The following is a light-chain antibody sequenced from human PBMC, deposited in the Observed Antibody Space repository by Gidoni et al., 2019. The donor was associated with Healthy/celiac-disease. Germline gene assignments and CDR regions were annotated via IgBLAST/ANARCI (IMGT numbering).Light chain of an antibody. J-gene: IGKJ2*01. CDR1: QDISNY. CDR2: DAS. Sequence: DIQMTQSPSSLSASVGDRVTITCQASQDISNYLNWYQQKPGKAPKLLIYDASNLETGVPSRFSGSGSGTDFTFTIRSLQAESNSTFYCQQYDNLPYTFGQGTKLEIK. CDR3: QQYDNLPYT. V-gene: IGKV1-33*01.